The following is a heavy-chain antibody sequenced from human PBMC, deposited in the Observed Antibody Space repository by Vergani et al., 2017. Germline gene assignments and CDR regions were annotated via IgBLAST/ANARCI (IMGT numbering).Heavy chain of an antibody. CDR1: GFTFSSYG. V-gene: IGHV3-30*18. J-gene: IGHJ4*02. CDR3: ANDGYGDEFFDY. CDR2: ISYDGSNK. D-gene: IGHD4-17*01. Sequence: QVQLVESGGGVVQPGRSLRLSCAASGFTFSSYGMHWVRQAPGKGLEWVAVISYDGSNKYYADSVKGRFTISRDNSKNTLYLQMNSLSAEDTAVYYCANDGYGDEFFDYWGQGTLVTVSS.